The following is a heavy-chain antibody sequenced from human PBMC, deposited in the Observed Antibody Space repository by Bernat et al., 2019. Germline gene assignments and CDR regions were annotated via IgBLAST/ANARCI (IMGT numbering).Heavy chain of an antibody. CDR3: AKVRYCSGSSCSNVIDY. V-gene: IGHV3-30*18. CDR1: GFSFTIHG. Sequence: QVQLVESGGGVVQPGRSLRLSCAASGFSFTIHGMHWVRQAPGKGLEWVAVISYDGSNKYYADSVKGRFTISRDNSKNTLYLQMNSLRAEDTAVYYCAKVRYCSGSSCSNVIDYWCQGTLVTVPS. J-gene: IGHJ4*02. CDR2: ISYDGSNK. D-gene: IGHD2-15*01.